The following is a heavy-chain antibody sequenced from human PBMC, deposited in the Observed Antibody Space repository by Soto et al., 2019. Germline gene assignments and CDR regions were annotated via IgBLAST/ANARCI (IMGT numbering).Heavy chain of an antibody. CDR1: GFSLNASGVR. V-gene: IGHV2-5*02. CDR2: IYWDDGK. J-gene: IGHJ4*02. D-gene: IGHD5-18*01. CDR3: AHGEYSSDGWCFFDY. Sequence: SGPTLVNPTQTLTLTCTLSGFSLNASGVRVGWIRQPPGKALEWLALIYWDDGKRYSPSLKNRLTVTKDTLKNQVVLTMTNMDPADTGTYYCAHGEYSSDGWCFFDYWGQGTLVTVSS.